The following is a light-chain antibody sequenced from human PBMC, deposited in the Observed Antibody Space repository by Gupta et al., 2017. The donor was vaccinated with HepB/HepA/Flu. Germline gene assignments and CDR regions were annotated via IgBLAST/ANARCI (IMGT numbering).Light chain of an antibody. CDR3: QQYYNTPRT. V-gene: IGKV4-1*01. CDR1: KSILYSSSNKSY. Sequence: DIVLTHSPDSLAEFLGAKSTINCKSSKSILYSSSNKSYLDWYQQKPGQPPKLLIYWASTLESGVPARFSGSGSGADFTLTISGLQSEDVAVYYCQQYYNTPRTFGQGTKVEIK. CDR2: WAS. J-gene: IGKJ1*01.